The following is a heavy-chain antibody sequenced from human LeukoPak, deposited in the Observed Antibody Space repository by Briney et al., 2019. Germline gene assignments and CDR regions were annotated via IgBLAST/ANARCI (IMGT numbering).Heavy chain of an antibody. V-gene: IGHV5-51*01. CDR3: AISTGSSGWYFDL. D-gene: IGHD6-19*01. Sequence: GESLKISCKGSGYSFTSYWIGWVRQMLGKGLEWMGIIYLGDSDTRYSPSFQGQVTISADKSISTAYLRWSSLKASDTAMYYCAISTGSSGWYFDLWGRGTLVTVSS. CDR1: GYSFTSYW. J-gene: IGHJ2*01. CDR2: IYLGDSDT.